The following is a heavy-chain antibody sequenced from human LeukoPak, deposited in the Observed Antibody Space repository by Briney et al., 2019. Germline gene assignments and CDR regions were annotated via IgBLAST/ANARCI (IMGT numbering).Heavy chain of an antibody. V-gene: IGHV3-7*04. J-gene: IGHJ5*01. CDR1: GFVFSASY. CDR3: VRGGTYWTVS. Sequence: PGGSPRLSCAASGFVFSASYMSWVRKAPGKGLEWVATIKPDGSEKYHVDSASGRFTISRDNTNDSLFLQMNSLRVDDTAVYYCVRGGTYWTVSWGQGTLVNVS. CDR2: IKPDGSEK.